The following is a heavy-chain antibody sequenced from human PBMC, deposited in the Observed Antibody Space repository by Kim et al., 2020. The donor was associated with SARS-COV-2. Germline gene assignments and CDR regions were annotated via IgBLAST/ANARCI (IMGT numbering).Heavy chain of an antibody. J-gene: IGHJ4*02. Sequence: GGCLRLSCAASGFTFNTYWIHWVRQVPGKGLVWVSRIFSDGTTSYADSVKGRFTISRDNAKNMVYLQMNSLRPEDTAVYHCVRDRPQWDWGQGTLVTVSS. D-gene: IGHD1-26*01. CDR1: GFTFNTYW. V-gene: IGHV3-74*01. CDR2: IFSDGTT. CDR3: VRDRPQWD.